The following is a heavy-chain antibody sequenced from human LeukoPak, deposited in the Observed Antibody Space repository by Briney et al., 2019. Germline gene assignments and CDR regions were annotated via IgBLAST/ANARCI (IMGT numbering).Heavy chain of an antibody. V-gene: IGHV3-21*01. Sequence: GGSLRLSCAASGFTFSAYSMNWVRQAPGKGLEWVSSISSSSVYINYADSVKGRFTISRDNAENSLYLQMNSLRAEDTAVYYCARDTTVTTLHYYYMDVWGKGITVTVSS. D-gene: IGHD4-17*01. CDR2: ISSSSVYI. J-gene: IGHJ6*03. CDR1: GFTFSAYS. CDR3: ARDTTVTTLHYYYMDV.